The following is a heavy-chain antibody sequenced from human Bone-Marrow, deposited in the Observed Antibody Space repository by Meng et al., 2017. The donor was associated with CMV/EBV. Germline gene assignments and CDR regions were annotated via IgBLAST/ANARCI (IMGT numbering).Heavy chain of an antibody. Sequence: SETLSLTCAVYGGSFSGYYWSWIRQPPGKGLEWIGEINHSGSTNYNPSLKSRVTISVDTSKNQFSLKLSSVTAADTAVYYCASHSSGWFDPWGQGTLVTVSS. D-gene: IGHD6-25*01. V-gene: IGHV4-34*01. J-gene: IGHJ5*02. CDR2: INHSGST. CDR3: ASHSSGWFDP. CDR1: GGSFSGYY.